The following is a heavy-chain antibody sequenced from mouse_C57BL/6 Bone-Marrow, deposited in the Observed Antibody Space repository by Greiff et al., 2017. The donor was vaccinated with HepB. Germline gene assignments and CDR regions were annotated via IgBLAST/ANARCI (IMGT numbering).Heavy chain of an antibody. CDR3: ARGDYDKYYFDY. CDR1: GFTFSSYA. CDR2: ISDGGSYT. D-gene: IGHD2-4*01. V-gene: IGHV5-4*01. J-gene: IGHJ2*01. Sequence: VQLKESGGGLVKPGGSLKLSCAASGFTFSSYAMSWVRQTPEKRLEWVATISDGGSYTYYPDNVKGRFTISRDNAKNNLYLQMSHLKSEDTAMYYCARGDYDKYYFDYWGQGTTLTVSS.